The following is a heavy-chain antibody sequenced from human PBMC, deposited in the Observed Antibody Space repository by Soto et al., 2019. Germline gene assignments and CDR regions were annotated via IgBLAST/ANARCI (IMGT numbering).Heavy chain of an antibody. J-gene: IGHJ3*02. V-gene: IGHV1-69*08. CDR1: GGTFSSYT. D-gene: IGHD4-17*01. CDR3: ARDYGDYVFAFDI. CDR2: IIPILGIA. Sequence: QVQLVQSGAEVKKPGSSVKVSCKASGGTFSSYTISWVRQAPGQGLEWMGRIIPILGIANYAQKFQGRVTITADKSTSSAYMELISLRSEDTAVYYCARDYGDYVFAFDIWGQGTMVTVSS.